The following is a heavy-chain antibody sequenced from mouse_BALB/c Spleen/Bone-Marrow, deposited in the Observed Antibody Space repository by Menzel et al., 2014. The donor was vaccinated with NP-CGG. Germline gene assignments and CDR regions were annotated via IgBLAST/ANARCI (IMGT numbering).Heavy chain of an antibody. D-gene: IGHD4-1*01. J-gene: IGHJ2*01. CDR1: GFTFSNYG. CDR3: ARRGTGTGSYYFDY. Sequence: EVHLVESGGDLVKPGGSLKLSCAASGFTFSNYGMSWVRQTPDKRLEWVATISSVGSYTYYPDSVKGRFTISRDNAKNTLFLQMSSRKSEDTAMYYCARRGTGTGSYYFDYWGQGTTLTVSS. CDR2: ISSVGSYT. V-gene: IGHV5-6*01.